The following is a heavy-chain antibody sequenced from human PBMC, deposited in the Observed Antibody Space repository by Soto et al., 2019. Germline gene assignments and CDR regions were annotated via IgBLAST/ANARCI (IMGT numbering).Heavy chain of an antibody. Sequence: QVQLVESGGGVVQPGRSLRLSCAASGFTFSSYAMHWVRQAPGKGLEWVAVISYDGSNKYYADSVKGRFTISRDNSKNTLYPQMNSLRAEDTAVYYCARDLIVVVPAAMGPYYYYGMDVWGQGTTVTVSS. CDR1: GFTFSSYA. J-gene: IGHJ6*02. V-gene: IGHV3-30-3*01. CDR3: ARDLIVVVPAAMGPYYYYGMDV. CDR2: ISYDGSNK. D-gene: IGHD2-2*01.